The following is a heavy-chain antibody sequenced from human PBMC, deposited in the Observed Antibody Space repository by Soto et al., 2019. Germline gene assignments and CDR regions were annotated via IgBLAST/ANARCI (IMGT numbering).Heavy chain of an antibody. CDR3: ARAGVTIFGVVIHANSDY. J-gene: IGHJ4*02. V-gene: IGHV1-46*01. CDR1: GYTFTSYY. CDR2: INPSGGST. D-gene: IGHD3-3*01. Sequence: ASVKVSCKASGYTFTSYYMHWVRQAPGQGLEWMGVINPSGGSTSYAQKFQGRVTMTRDTSTSTVYMEQSSLRSEDTAVYYCARAGVTIFGVVIHANSDYWGQGTLVTVSS.